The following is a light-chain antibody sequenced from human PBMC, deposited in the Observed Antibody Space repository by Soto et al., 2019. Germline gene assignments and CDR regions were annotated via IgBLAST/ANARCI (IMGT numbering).Light chain of an antibody. V-gene: IGKV3-20*01. Sequence: EIVLTQSPDTLSLSPGERATLSCRASQSVSASYLAWYQHKPGQAPRLLMYGASRRATGIPDRFSGSGSGTDFTLTISRLEPEDFVVYFCQQYGSSPLTFGGGTKWIS. CDR1: QSVSASY. CDR2: GAS. CDR3: QQYGSSPLT. J-gene: IGKJ4*01.